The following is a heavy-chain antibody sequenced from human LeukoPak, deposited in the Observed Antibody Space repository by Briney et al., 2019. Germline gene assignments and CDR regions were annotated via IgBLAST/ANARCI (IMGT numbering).Heavy chain of an antibody. CDR1: GFTFSSYA. D-gene: IGHD3-22*01. Sequence: GGSLRLSCASSGFTFSSYAMSWVRQAPGKGLEWVSAISGSGGSTYYADSVKGRFTISRDNSKNTLYLQMNSPRAEDTAVYYCAKDVGIVVVTGNWFDPWGQGTLVTVSS. J-gene: IGHJ5*02. CDR3: AKDVGIVVVTGNWFDP. CDR2: ISGSGGST. V-gene: IGHV3-23*01.